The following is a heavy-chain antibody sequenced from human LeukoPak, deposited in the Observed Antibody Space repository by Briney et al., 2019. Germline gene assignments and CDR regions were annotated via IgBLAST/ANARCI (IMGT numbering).Heavy chain of an antibody. J-gene: IGHJ3*02. Sequence: SGGSLRLSCAASGFTFSSYAMSWVRQAPGKGLEWVSAISGSGGSTYYADSVKGRFTISRDNSKNTLYLQMNSLRAEDTAVYYCARGAIGYSGTGAFNIWGQGTMVTVSS. CDR1: GFTFSSYA. D-gene: IGHD5-12*01. CDR3: ARGAIGYSGTGAFNI. CDR2: ISGSGGST. V-gene: IGHV3-23*01.